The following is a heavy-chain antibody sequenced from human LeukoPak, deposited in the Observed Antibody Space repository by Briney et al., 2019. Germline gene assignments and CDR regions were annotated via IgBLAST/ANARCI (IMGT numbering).Heavy chain of an antibody. V-gene: IGHV4-38-2*02. CDR3: TRDSGSYSSSYRFDS. Sequence: SETLSLTCTVSGYSISSGYHWGWIRQPPGKGLEWVGNIYHSGTTYYTPSLKSRVTISVNTSKNQFSLQLNSVTPEDTAVYYCTRDSGSYSSSYRFDSWGQGTLVTVSS. CDR2: IYHSGTT. J-gene: IGHJ4*02. CDR1: GYSISSGYH. D-gene: IGHD6-6*01.